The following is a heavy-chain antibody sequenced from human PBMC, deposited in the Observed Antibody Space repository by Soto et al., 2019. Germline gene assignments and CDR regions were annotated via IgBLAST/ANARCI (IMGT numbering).Heavy chain of an antibody. J-gene: IGHJ5*02. CDR3: ARGLSIRGVIITYSWFDP. D-gene: IGHD3-10*01. V-gene: IGHV4-59*01. CDR1: GDSIRSYY. CDR2: IYYSGST. Sequence: QVQLQESGPGLVKSSETLSLTCTVSGDSIRSYYWTWIRQPPGKGLEWIGYIYYSGSTNYNPSLKSRVTISIATSKNQFSLKLSSVTAADTAVYYCARGLSIRGVIITYSWFDPWGQGILVTVSS.